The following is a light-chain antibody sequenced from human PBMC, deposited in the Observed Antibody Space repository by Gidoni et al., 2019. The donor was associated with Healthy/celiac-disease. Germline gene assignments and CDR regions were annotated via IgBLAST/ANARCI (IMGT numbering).Light chain of an antibody. Sequence: DIQMTQSPSSLSASVGDRVTITCRASQSISSYLNWYQQKPGKAPKLLIYAASSLQSGVPSRFSGSGSGTDFTLTISSLQPEDFATYYCRQSYSTPRXFXQGTKVEIK. CDR3: RQSYSTPRX. J-gene: IGKJ1*01. V-gene: IGKV1-39*01. CDR1: QSISSY. CDR2: AAS.